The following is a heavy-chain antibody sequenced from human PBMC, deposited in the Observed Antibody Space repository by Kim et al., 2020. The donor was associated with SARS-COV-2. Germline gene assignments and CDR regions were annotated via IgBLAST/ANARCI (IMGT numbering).Heavy chain of an antibody. Sequence: GGSLRLSCEASGFTFSDHYMDWVRQAPGKGLEWVGHIRNKADSYTTEYAASVKGRFTISRDDSKNSLYLQMSSLKTEDTAVYYCARESMIRGLYWFDPWGQGILVTFSS. CDR3: ARESMIRGLYWFDP. CDR2: IRNKADSYTT. V-gene: IGHV3-72*01. D-gene: IGHD3-10*01. J-gene: IGHJ5*02. CDR1: GFTFSDHY.